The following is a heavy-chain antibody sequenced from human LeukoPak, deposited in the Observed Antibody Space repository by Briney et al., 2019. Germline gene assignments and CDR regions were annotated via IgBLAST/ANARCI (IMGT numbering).Heavy chain of an antibody. D-gene: IGHD3-9*01. V-gene: IGHV4-59*01. CDR3: ARVSRQEGQRILTGLTTLDY. J-gene: IGHJ4*02. CDR2: IYYSGST. Sequence: SETLSLTCTVSGGSISSYYWSWIRQPPGKGLEWIGYIYYSGSTNYNPSLKSRVTISVDTSKNQFSLKLSSVTAVDTAVYYCARVSRQEGQRILTGLTTLDYWGQGTLVTVSS. CDR1: GGSISSYY.